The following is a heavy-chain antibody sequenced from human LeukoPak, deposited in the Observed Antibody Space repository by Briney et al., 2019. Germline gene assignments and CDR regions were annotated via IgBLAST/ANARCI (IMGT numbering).Heavy chain of an antibody. Sequence: PSETLSLTCSVSGVSITNYYWSWIRQPPGKGLEWIAYIYYSGYTNYNSSLKSRATISVDTSKNQFSLKLSSVTATDTAVYYCARHVKFYDYGGYLFDYWGQGALVTVSS. CDR2: IYYSGYT. CDR1: GVSITNYY. J-gene: IGHJ4*02. V-gene: IGHV4-59*08. D-gene: IGHD4-23*01. CDR3: ARHVKFYDYGGYLFDY.